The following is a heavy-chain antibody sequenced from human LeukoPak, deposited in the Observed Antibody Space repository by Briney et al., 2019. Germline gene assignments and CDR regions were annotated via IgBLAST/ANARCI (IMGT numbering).Heavy chain of an antibody. CDR3: ARGLIVRGFDY. J-gene: IGHJ4*02. CDR2: IKQDGSEK. D-gene: IGHD2/OR15-2a*01. Sequence: GGSLRLSCAASGFTFSSYWMSWVRQAPGKGLEWVANIKQDGSEKYYVDSVKGRFTISRNNAKNPLYLQMNSLRAEDTDVYYCARGLIVRGFDYWGQGTLVTVSS. CDR1: GFTFSSYW. V-gene: IGHV3-7*01.